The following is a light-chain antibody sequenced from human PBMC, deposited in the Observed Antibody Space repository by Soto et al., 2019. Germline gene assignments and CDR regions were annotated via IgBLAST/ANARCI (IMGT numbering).Light chain of an antibody. Sequence: EIGLAQSPATLSLSPWERATRSCMASQSVNISLAWYQQKPGQAPRLLIYGASTRDTGIPARFSGSGSGTEFTLTISSLQSEDFAVYYCQQYNNWPPGFGQGTKVDIK. J-gene: IGKJ1*01. CDR2: GAS. CDR1: QSVNIS. V-gene: IGKV3-15*01. CDR3: QQYNNWPPG.